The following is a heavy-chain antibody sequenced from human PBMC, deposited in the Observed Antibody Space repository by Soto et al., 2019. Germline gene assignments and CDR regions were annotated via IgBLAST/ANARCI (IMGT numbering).Heavy chain of an antibody. CDR2: ISAYNGNT. CDR1: GYTFTSYG. V-gene: IGHV1-18*01. Sequence: QVQLVQSGAEVKKPGASVKVSCKASGYTFTSYGISWVRQAPGQGLEWMGWISAYNGNTNYAQKLKGRVTMTNDTTTRTAYGELRSLRSDDTAVYYCARPHTTSWYGGEGVFDSWGPGTLVTVSS. D-gene: IGHD6-13*01. J-gene: IGHJ4*02. CDR3: ARPHTTSWYGGEGVFDS.